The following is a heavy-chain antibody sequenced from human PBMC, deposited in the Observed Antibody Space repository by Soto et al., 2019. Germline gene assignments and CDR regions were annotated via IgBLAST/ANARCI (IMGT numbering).Heavy chain of an antibody. CDR1: GFAFSSYG. D-gene: IGHD5-18*01. Sequence: QAQLVESGGGVVQPGRSLRLSCAASGFAFSSYGMHWVRQAPGTGLGWVAVISYDGSLQYYADSVKGRFTISRDNSQNMVLLQMSSLRAEDTAVYYCVSDRGYGHASVPYSWGQGTLVSVSS. V-gene: IGHV3-30*03. J-gene: IGHJ4*02. CDR2: ISYDGSLQ. CDR3: VSDRGYGHASVPYS.